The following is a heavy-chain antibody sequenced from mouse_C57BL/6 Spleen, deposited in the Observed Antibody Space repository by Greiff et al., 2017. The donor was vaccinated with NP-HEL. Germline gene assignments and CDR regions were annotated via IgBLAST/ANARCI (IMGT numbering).Heavy chain of an antibody. CDR1: GYTFTSYW. V-gene: IGHV1-69*01. D-gene: IGHD1-1*01. J-gene: IGHJ2*01. CDR3: ARWGTVADY. CDR2: IDPSDSYT. Sequence: VQLQQPGAELVMPGASVKLSCKASGYTFTSYWMHWVKQRPGQGLEWIGEIDPSDSYTNYNQKFKGKSTLTVDKSSSTAYMQLSSLTSEDSAVYYCARWGTVADYWGQGTTLTVSS.